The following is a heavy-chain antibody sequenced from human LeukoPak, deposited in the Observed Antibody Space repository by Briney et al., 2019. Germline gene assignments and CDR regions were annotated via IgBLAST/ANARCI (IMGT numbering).Heavy chain of an antibody. CDR1: GYTFTSYG. CDR3: ASMGILTGYFQNYYFDY. V-gene: IGHV1-18*01. J-gene: IGHJ4*02. D-gene: IGHD3-9*01. Sequence: ASVKVSCKASGYTFTSYGISWVRQAPGQGLEWMGWISAYNGNTNYAQKLQGRVTMTTDTSTSTAYMELRSLRSDDTAVYYCASMGILTGYFQNYYFDYWGQGTLVTVSS. CDR2: ISAYNGNT.